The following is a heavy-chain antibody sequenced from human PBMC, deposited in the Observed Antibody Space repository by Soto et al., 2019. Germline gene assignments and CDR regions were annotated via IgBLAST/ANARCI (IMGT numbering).Heavy chain of an antibody. CDR1: GFTFSSYW. CDR2: IYNDGSTT. V-gene: IGHV3-74*01. J-gene: IGHJ5*02. D-gene: IGHD3-10*01. CDR3: ARDGTYYYGSGNYYNGNWFDP. Sequence: GSLRLSCAASGFTFSSYWMHWVRQAPGKGLVWVSRIYNDGSTTSYADSVKGRFTISRDNAKNTLYLQMNSLRAEDTAVYYCARDGTYYYGSGNYYNGNWFDPWGQGTLVTVSS.